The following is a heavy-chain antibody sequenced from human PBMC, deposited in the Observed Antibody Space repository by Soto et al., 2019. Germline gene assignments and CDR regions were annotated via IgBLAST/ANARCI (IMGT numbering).Heavy chain of an antibody. CDR1: GYTFTSYA. Sequence: ASVKVSCKSSGYTFTSYAMHWARQAPGQRLEWMGWINAGNGNTKYSQKFQGRVTITRDTSASTAYMELSSLRSEDTAVYYCAVPLPTRYCSGGSCYYYYYYMDVWGKGTTVTVSS. CDR2: INAGNGNT. J-gene: IGHJ6*03. D-gene: IGHD2-15*01. CDR3: AVPLPTRYCSGGSCYYYYYYMDV. V-gene: IGHV1-3*01.